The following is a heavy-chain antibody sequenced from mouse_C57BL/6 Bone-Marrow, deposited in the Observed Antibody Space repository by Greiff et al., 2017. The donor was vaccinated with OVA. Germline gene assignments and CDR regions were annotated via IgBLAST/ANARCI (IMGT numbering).Heavy chain of an antibody. CDR2: IYPGSGST. Sequence: QVQLKQPGAELVKPGASVKMSCKASGYTFTSYWITWVKQRPGQGLEWIGDIYPGSGSTNYNEKFKSKATLTVDTSSSTAYMQLSSLTSEDSAVYYCARRNDGPHYYAMDYWGQGTSVTVSS. V-gene: IGHV1-55*01. CDR3: ARRNDGPHYYAMDY. J-gene: IGHJ4*01. D-gene: IGHD2-14*01. CDR1: GYTFTSYW.